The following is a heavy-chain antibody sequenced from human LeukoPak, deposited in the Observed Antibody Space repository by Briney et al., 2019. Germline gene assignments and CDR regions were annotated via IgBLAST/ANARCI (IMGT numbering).Heavy chain of an antibody. CDR1: GFTFSSYA. J-gene: IGHJ6*02. Sequence: GRSLRLSCAASGFTFSSYAMHWVRQAPGKGLEWVAVISYDGSNKYYADSVKGRFTISRDNSKNTLYLQMNSLRAEDTAVYYCARDWSTTVTPYYYYYYGMDVWGQGTTVTVSS. D-gene: IGHD4-17*01. CDR3: ARDWSTTVTPYYYYYYGMDV. CDR2: ISYDGSNK. V-gene: IGHV3-30-3*01.